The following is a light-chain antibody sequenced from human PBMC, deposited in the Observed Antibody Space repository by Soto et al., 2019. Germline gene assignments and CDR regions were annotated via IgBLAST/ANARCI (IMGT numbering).Light chain of an antibody. Sequence: DIQMTQSPSTLSASVGDRVTISCRASQNINNWLAWYQQKPGKAPKLLIYDASSLESGVASRFSGSGSGTAFTLTISSLQPDDFATYYYQLYNDLSTFGQGTKLEI. CDR1: QNINNW. CDR2: DAS. J-gene: IGKJ2*01. V-gene: IGKV1-5*01. CDR3: QLYNDLST.